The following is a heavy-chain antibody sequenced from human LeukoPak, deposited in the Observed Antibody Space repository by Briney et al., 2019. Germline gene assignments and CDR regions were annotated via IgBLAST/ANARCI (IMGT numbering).Heavy chain of an antibody. CDR3: TRDVVGYCSRTTCDTSYFDS. V-gene: IGHV3-49*04. CDR1: RFTFSDYA. J-gene: IGHJ4*02. CDR2: IRSKAYGGTT. Sequence: GGSLRLSCSASRFTFSDYALSWVRQAPGQGLEWVGFIRSKAYGGTTEYAASMKGRFIISRDDSKGIAYLQMNGLKSEDTAIYYCTRDVVGYCSRTTCDTSYFDSWGQGTLVTVSS. D-gene: IGHD2-2*01.